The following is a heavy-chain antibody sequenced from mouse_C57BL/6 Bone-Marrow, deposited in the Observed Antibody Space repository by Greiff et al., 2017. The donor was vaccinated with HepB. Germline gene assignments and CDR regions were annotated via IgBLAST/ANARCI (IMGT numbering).Heavy chain of an antibody. CDR2: IYPGSGST. CDR1: GYTFTSYW. CDR3: ARWGDGSSYRAWFDY. Sequence: QVQLQQPGAELVKPGASVKMSCKASGYTFTSYWITWVKQRPGQGLEWIGDIYPGSGSTNYNEKFKSKATLTVDTSASTAYMELSSLTNEDSAVYYCARWGDGSSYRAWFDYWGQGTTLTVSS. D-gene: IGHD1-1*01. J-gene: IGHJ2*01. V-gene: IGHV1-55*01.